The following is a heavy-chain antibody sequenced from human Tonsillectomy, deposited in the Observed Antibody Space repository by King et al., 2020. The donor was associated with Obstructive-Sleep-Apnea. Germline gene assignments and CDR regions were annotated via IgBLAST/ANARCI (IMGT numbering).Heavy chain of an antibody. J-gene: IGHJ4*02. CDR3: ARLRYDSNGYYYGDY. D-gene: IGHD3-22*01. CDR2: IDPSDSYT. CDR1: GYSFTNYW. Sequence: QLVQSGAEVKKPGASLRISCQGSGYSFTNYWITWVRQMPGKGLEWMGRIDPSDSYTNYSPSFQGHVTISADKSISTAYLQWSSLKASDTAMYYCARLRYDSNGYYYGDYWGQGTLVTVSS. V-gene: IGHV5-10-1*01.